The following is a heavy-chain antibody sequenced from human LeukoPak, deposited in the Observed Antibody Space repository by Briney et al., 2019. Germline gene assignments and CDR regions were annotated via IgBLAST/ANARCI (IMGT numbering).Heavy chain of an antibody. V-gene: IGHV3-23*01. Sequence: GGSLRLSCAASGFTFSSYAMSWVRQAPGKGLEWVSAISGSGGSTYYADSVKGRFTISGDNSKDTLYLQMNSLRAEDTAVYYCAKESSGYSSTFFDYWGQGTLVTVSS. CDR3: AKESSGYSSTFFDY. CDR1: GFTFSSYA. J-gene: IGHJ4*02. CDR2: ISGSGGST. D-gene: IGHD6-13*01.